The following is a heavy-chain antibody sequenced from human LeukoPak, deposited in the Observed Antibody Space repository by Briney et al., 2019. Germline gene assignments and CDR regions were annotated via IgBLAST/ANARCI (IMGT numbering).Heavy chain of an antibody. Sequence: TGGSLRLSCAASGFTYSSYRMHWLRPAPGKGLEGAALISYDGTNRQYVDPVKGRFIICKDNSKNLLYLQLSSLRADDLALFYCARGPAMYSYGSSAYHYDYFEYWGQGTLVTVSS. V-gene: IGHV3-30*03. D-gene: IGHD3-22*01. CDR3: ARGPAMYSYGSSAYHYDYFEY. CDR1: GFTYSSYR. J-gene: IGHJ4*02. CDR2: ISYDGTNR.